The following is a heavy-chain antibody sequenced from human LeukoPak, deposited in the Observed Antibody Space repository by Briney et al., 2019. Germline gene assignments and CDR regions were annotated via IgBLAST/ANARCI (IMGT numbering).Heavy chain of an antibody. V-gene: IGHV4-39*01. J-gene: IGHJ5*02. D-gene: IGHD3-16*02. CDR3: ARHSYPENLMYPNWFDR. CDR1: GGSISSSSYD. CDR2: IYYSGST. Sequence: SETLSLTCTVSGGSISSSSYDWGWIRQSPGKGLEWIGSIYYSGSTYYNPSLKSRVTISVDTSKNQFSLKLSSVTAADTAVYYCARHSYPENLMYPNWFDRWGQGTLVTVSS.